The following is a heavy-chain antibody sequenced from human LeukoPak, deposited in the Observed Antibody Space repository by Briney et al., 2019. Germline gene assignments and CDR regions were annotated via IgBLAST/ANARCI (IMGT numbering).Heavy chain of an antibody. J-gene: IGHJ4*02. CDR1: GGSISSYY. CDR3: AKSSSRWSKFDY. Sequence: SETLSLTCTVSGGSISSYYWSWIRQPPGKGLEWIGYIYYNGSTNYNPSLKSRVTISVDTSTNQFSLKLSSVTAADTAAYYCAKSSSRWSKFDYWGQGPLVTVSS. V-gene: IGHV4-59*01. CDR2: IYYNGST. D-gene: IGHD6-13*01.